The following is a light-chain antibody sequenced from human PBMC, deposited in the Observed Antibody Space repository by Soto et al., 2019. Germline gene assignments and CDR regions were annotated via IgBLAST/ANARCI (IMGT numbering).Light chain of an antibody. V-gene: IGKV3-15*01. CDR1: QSVSSN. J-gene: IGKJ1*01. CDR3: QQYNNWPRGT. Sequence: EIVMTQSPATLSVSPGERATLSCRASQSVSSNLAWHQQKPGQAPRLLIYGASTRATGIPARFSGSGSGTEFTLTISSLQSEDFAVYYCQQYNNWPRGTFGQGTKVDIK. CDR2: GAS.